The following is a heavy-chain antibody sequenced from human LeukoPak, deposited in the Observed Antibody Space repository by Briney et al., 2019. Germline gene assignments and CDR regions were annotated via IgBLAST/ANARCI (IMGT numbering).Heavy chain of an antibody. V-gene: IGHV4-38-2*01. J-gene: IGHJ6*03. CDR1: GYSISSGYY. D-gene: IGHD3-3*01. CDR2: IYHSGST. CDR3: ARHGLYDFWSGYYPYDYYYYMDV. Sequence: PSETLSLTXAVSGYSISSGYYWGWIRQPPGKWLEWIESIYHSGSTYYNPSLKSRLTISVDTSKNQFSLKLSSVTAADTAVYYCARHGLYDFWSGYYPYDYYYYMDVWGKGTTVTVSS.